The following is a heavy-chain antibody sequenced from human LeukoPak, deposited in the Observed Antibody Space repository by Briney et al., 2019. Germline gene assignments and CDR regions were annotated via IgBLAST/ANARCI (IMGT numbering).Heavy chain of an antibody. J-gene: IGHJ4*02. V-gene: IGHV1-24*01. CDR3: ATMSDYGDYFFDC. D-gene: IGHD4-17*01. CDR2: FDPEDGGI. CDR1: GYTLTGLS. Sequence: ASAKVSCKVSGYTLTGLSMHWVRQAPGKGLEWMGGFDPEDGGIIYAQKFQGRVTMTEDTSIDTAYMELSSLRSEDTAVYYCATMSDYGDYFFDCWGQGTLVTVSP.